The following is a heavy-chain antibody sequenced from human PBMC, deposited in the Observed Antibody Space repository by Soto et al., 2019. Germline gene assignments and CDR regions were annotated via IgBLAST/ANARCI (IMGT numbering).Heavy chain of an antibody. CDR2: INHSGST. CDR1: GGSFSGYY. J-gene: IGHJ6*02. V-gene: IGHV4-34*01. Sequence: LSLTFAVYGGSFSGYYWSWIRQPPGKGLEWIGEINHSGSTNYNPSLKSRVTISVDTSKNQFSLKLSSVTAADTAVYYCARGGYYYYYGMDVWGQGTTVTVSS. CDR3: ARGGYYYYYGMDV.